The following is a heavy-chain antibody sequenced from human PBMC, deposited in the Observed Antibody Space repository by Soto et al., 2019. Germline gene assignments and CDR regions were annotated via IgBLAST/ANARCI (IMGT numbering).Heavy chain of an antibody. CDR3: AKVQSLIIGAFDI. CDR2: ISGRGGTT. D-gene: IGHD3-9*01. Sequence: GGSLRLSCAASGFTFPNYAMSWLRQAPGKGLEWVSAISGRGGTTYYADSVKGRFTISRDSSKNTLYVQMNSLRPEDTAVYYCAKVQSLIIGAFDIWGQGTMVTVSS. J-gene: IGHJ3*02. CDR1: GFTFPNYA. V-gene: IGHV3-23*01.